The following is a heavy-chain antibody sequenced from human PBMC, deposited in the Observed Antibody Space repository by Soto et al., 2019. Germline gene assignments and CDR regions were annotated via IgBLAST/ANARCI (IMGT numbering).Heavy chain of an antibody. CDR1: GYTFTSYG. Sequence: ASVKVSCKASGYTFTSYGISWVRQAPGQGLEWMGWISAYNGNTNYAQKLQGRVTMTTDTSTSTAYMELRSLRSDDTAVYYCARVPYGCSSTSCYVWDWFDPWGQGTLVTVSS. V-gene: IGHV1-18*01. CDR3: ARVPYGCSSTSCYVWDWFDP. D-gene: IGHD2-2*01. J-gene: IGHJ5*02. CDR2: ISAYNGNT.